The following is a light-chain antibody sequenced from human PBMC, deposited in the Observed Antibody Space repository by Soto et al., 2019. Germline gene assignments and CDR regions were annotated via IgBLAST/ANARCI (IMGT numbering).Light chain of an antibody. J-gene: IGKJ1*01. CDR1: QSVGSN. Sequence: EIVMTQSPATLSVSPGERATLSCRASQSVGSNLAWYPQKPGQAPRLLIYGASTRAPGIPARFIGRGSRTEVTLTSSTLQSEDFAIYFCQQYNNWPPYRTFGQGTKVEIK. CDR3: QQYNNWPPYRT. CDR2: GAS. V-gene: IGKV3-15*01.